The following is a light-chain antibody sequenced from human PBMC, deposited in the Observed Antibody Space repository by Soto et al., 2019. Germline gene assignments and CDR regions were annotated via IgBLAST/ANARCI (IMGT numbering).Light chain of an antibody. J-gene: IGKJ1*01. CDR3: QQYGSSPRT. V-gene: IGKV3-20*01. Sequence: EIVLTKSPATLSLSPGERATLSCRASQSVSSYLAWYQQKPGQAPRLLIYGASSRATGIPDRFSGSGSGTDFTLTISRLEPEDFAVYYCQQYGSSPRTFGQGTKVDNK. CDR1: QSVSSY. CDR2: GAS.